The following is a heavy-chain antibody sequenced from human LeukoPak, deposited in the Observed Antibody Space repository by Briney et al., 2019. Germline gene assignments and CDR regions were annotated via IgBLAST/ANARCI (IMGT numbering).Heavy chain of an antibody. CDR2: IIVGKGNT. CDR3: TRDVMVGTGIALDV. CDR1: GYIFTNYD. Sequence: ASVKVSCKASGYIFTNYDIYWVRQAPGQRLEWMGWIIVGKGNTRYSQKFQGRVIITSDTSASTAYMELSSLRSEDTAVYYCTRDVMVGTGIALDVWGQGTMATVSS. D-gene: IGHD4-23*01. J-gene: IGHJ3*01. V-gene: IGHV1-3*01.